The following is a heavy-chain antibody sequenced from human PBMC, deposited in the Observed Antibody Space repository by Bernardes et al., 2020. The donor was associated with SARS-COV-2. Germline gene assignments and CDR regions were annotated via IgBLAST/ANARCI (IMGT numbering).Heavy chain of an antibody. J-gene: IGHJ4*02. Sequence: SETLSLTCTVSGCSISSYYWSWIRQPAGKGLEWIGRIYTSGSTNSNPSLKSRVTMSVDTSKNQFSLKLSSVTAADTAVYYCASTHIRSSGYYYFDYWGQGTLVTVSS. V-gene: IGHV4-4*07. D-gene: IGHD3-22*01. CDR1: GCSISSYY. CDR2: IYTSGST. CDR3: ASTHIRSSGYYYFDY.